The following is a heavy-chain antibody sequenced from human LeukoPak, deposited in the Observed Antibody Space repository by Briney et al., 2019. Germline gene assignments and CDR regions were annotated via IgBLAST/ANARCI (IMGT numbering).Heavy chain of an antibody. CDR3: ARGPYCSSTSCPGDWFDP. CDR2: IYYSGST. V-gene: IGHV4-59*01. D-gene: IGHD2-2*01. CDR1: GGSISSYY. J-gene: IGHJ5*02. Sequence: SETLSLTCTVSGGSISSYYWSWIRQPPGKGLEWIGYIYYSGSTNYNPSLKSRVTISVDTSKNQFSLKLSSVTAAGTAVYYCARGPYCSSTSCPGDWFDPWGRGTLVTVSS.